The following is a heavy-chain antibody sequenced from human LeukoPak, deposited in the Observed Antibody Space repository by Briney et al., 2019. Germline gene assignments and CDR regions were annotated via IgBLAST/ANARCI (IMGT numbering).Heavy chain of an antibody. D-gene: IGHD5-18*01. CDR1: GGTFISYA. V-gene: IGHV1-69*10. CDR3: ARDTDTAMERYGMDV. J-gene: IGHJ6*02. Sequence: SVKVSCKASGGTFISYAISWVRQAPGQGLEWMGGIIPIFGIANYAQKFQGRVTITADKSTSTAYMELSSLRSEDTAVYYCARDTDTAMERYGMDVWGQGTTVTVSS. CDR2: IIPIFGIA.